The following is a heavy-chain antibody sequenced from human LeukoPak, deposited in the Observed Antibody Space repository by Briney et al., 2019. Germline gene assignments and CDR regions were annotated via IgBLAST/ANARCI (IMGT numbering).Heavy chain of an antibody. Sequence: SETLSLTCTVSGGSISSYYWSWIRQPPGKGLEWIGYIYYSGSTNYNPSLKSRVTISVDTPKNQFSLKLSSVTAADTAVYYCARGDVLRYFDLSGPQSYYYYGMDVWGQGTTVTVSS. V-gene: IGHV4-59*08. CDR2: IYYSGST. CDR1: GGSISSYY. J-gene: IGHJ6*02. CDR3: ARGDVLRYFDLSGPQSYYYYGMDV. D-gene: IGHD3-9*01.